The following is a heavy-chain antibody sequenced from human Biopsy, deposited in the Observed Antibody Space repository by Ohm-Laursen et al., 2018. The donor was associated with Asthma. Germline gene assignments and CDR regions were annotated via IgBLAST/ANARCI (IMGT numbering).Heavy chain of an antibody. CDR2: ISGSGGST. Sequence: SLRLSCTASGFTFSSYAMSWVRQAPGKGLEWVSAISGSGGSTYYADSVKGRFTISRDNSKNTLYLQMNSLRAEDTAVYFCARGGYCSGVTCFPFDRWGQGTRVSVSS. V-gene: IGHV3-23*01. CDR3: ARGGYCSGVTCFPFDR. J-gene: IGHJ4*02. D-gene: IGHD6-19*01. CDR1: GFTFSSYA.